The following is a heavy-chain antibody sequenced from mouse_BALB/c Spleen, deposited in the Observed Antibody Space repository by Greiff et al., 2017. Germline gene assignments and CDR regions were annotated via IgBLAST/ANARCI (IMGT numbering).Heavy chain of an antibody. CDR3: ARVGFDY. CDR2: ISDGGSYT. V-gene: IGHV5-4*02. J-gene: IGHJ2*01. CDR1: GFTFSDYY. Sequence: EVQVVESGGGLVKPGGSLKLSCAASGFTFSDYYMYWVRQTPEKRLEWVATISDGGSYTYYPDSVKGRFTISRDNAKNNLYLQMSSLKSEDTAMYYCARVGFDYWGQGTTLTVSS.